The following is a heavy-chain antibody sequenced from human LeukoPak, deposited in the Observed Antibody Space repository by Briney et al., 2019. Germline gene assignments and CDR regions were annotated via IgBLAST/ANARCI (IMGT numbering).Heavy chain of an antibody. V-gene: IGHV1-2*02. D-gene: IGHD6-19*01. CDR2: INPNSGST. Sequence: SVKVSCKASGYTFTGYYMHWVRQAPGQGLEWMGWINPNSGSTNYAQKFQGRVTMTRDTSISTAYMELSRLRSDDTAVYYCARDLKGYSSGWYHYYFDYWGQGTLVTVSS. CDR1: GYTFTGYY. CDR3: ARDLKGYSSGWYHYYFDY. J-gene: IGHJ4*02.